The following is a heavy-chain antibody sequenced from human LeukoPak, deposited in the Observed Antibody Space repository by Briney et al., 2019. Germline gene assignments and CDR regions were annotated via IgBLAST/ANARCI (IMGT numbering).Heavy chain of an antibody. D-gene: IGHD2-21*01. Sequence: PGGSLRLSCAASGFTFSSYGMHWVRQAPGKGLEWVANIKLDGSEKYYVDSVKGRFTISRDNAKNSLYLQMNILRAEDTAVYYCARERFAGDYWGQGTLVTVSS. CDR3: ARERFAGDY. CDR1: GFTFSSYG. J-gene: IGHJ4*02. CDR2: IKLDGSEK. V-gene: IGHV3-7*01.